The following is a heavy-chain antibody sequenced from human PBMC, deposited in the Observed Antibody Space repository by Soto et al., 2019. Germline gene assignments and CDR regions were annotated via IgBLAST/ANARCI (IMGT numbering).Heavy chain of an antibody. V-gene: IGHV1-18*01. CDR2: ISAYNGNT. CDR3: ARAGTMIVVTQSFDY. J-gene: IGHJ4*02. CDR1: GYTFTSYG. D-gene: IGHD3-22*01. Sequence: QVQLVQSGAEVKKPGASVKVSCKASGYTFTSYGISWVRQAPGQGLEWMGWISAYNGNTNYAQKLQGRVTMTTDTSXTTAYMELRSLRSDDTAVYYCARAGTMIVVTQSFDYWGQGTLVTVSS.